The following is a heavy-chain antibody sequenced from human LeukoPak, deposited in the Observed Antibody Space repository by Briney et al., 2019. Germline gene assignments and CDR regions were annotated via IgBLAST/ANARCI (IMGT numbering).Heavy chain of an antibody. CDR2: IRYDGSNK. Sequence: GGSLRLSCAASGFTFSSYGMHWVRQAPGKGLEWVAFIRYDGSNKYYADSVKGRFTISRDNSKNTLYLQMNSLRAEDTAVYYCAKDLIGYCSSTSCPDWFDPWGQGTLVTVSS. CDR3: AKDLIGYCSSTSCPDWFDP. CDR1: GFTFSSYG. D-gene: IGHD2-2*01. V-gene: IGHV3-30*02. J-gene: IGHJ5*02.